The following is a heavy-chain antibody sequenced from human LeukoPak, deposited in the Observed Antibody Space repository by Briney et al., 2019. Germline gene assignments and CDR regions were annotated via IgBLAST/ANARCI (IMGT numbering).Heavy chain of an antibody. Sequence: GASVKVSCKASGYTFTGYYMHWVRQAPGQGLEWMGWINPNSGAIHYAQKFQGRVTMTGDTSINTAYMDLSRLRSDDTAVYYCATSTMIVVITEGYWGQGTLVTVSS. CDR2: INPNSGAI. D-gene: IGHD3-22*01. CDR3: ATSTMIVVITEGY. CDR1: GYTFTGYY. J-gene: IGHJ4*02. V-gene: IGHV1-2*02.